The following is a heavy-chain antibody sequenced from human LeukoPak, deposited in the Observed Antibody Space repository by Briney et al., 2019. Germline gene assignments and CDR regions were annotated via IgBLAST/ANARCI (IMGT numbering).Heavy chain of an antibody. CDR2: IYYSGST. J-gene: IGHJ4*02. CDR3: ARHGYNWTPAHFDY. D-gene: IGHD5-24*01. V-gene: IGHV4-39*01. Sequence: SETLSLTCTVSGGSIGSSSHYWGWVRQPPGKGLEWIGSIYYSGSTYYNPSLKSRVTISVDTSKNQVSLKLSSVTAADTAVYYCARHGYNWTPAHFDYWGQGTLVTVSS. CDR1: GGSIGSSSHY.